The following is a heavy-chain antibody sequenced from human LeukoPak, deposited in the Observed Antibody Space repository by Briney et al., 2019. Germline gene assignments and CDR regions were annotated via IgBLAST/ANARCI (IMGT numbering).Heavy chain of an antibody. CDR1: GYTFTDYY. Sequence: ASVKFSCKASGYTFTDYYVHWVRQAPGQGLEWMGWINPNSGGTNYAQKFQGTVTMTRDTSISTAYMELSRLKSDDTAVYYCASLGIAVPGRDYFDYWGQGTLVTVSS. CDR3: ASLGIAVPGRDYFDY. CDR2: INPNSGGT. D-gene: IGHD6-19*01. V-gene: IGHV1-2*02. J-gene: IGHJ4*02.